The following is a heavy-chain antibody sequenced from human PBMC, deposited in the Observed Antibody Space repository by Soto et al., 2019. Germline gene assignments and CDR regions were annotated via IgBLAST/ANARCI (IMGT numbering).Heavy chain of an antibody. D-gene: IGHD5-12*01. Sequence: QVQLVQSGAEVKKPGASVKVSCKASGYTFTGYYMHWVRQAPGQGLAWMGWINPNSGGTNYAQKFQGWVTVTRDTSISTAYMELRRLRSDDTAVYYCARGGGYDSEGLSYFDLWGRGTLVTVSS. V-gene: IGHV1-2*04. CDR1: GYTFTGYY. J-gene: IGHJ2*01. CDR3: ARGGGYDSEGLSYFDL. CDR2: INPNSGGT.